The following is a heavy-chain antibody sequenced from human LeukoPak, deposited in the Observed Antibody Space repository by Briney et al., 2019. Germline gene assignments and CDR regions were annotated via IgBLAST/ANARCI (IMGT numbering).Heavy chain of an antibody. Sequence: PGGSLRLSCAASGFTFSTYGMHWVRQAPGKGLEWVAYVHYDGSKIYYTDSVKDRFTISRDNSKHTAYLQMSSLTTDDTGVYYCAKDQVPMDVWGKGTTVTVSS. CDR1: GFTFSTYG. CDR3: AKDQVPMDV. J-gene: IGHJ6*03. CDR2: VHYDGSKI. V-gene: IGHV3-30*02.